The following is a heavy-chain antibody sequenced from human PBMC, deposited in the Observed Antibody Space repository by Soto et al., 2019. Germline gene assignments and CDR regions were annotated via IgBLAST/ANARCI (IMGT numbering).Heavy chain of an antibody. D-gene: IGHD3-10*01. CDR3: ARSGMVRGLLVY. V-gene: IGHV4-59*01. CDR1: GGYSSSYY. Sequence: PSETLSLTCTVAGGYSSSYYGSWIRQPPGKGLEWIGYIYYSGDTIYNPSLKSRVTISVDTSKNQFSLKLSSVTAADTAVYYCARSGMVRGLLVYWGQGTLVTVSS. CDR2: IYYSGDT. J-gene: IGHJ4*02.